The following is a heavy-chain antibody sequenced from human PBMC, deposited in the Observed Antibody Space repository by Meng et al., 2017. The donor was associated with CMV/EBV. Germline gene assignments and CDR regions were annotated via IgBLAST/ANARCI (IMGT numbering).Heavy chain of an antibody. D-gene: IGHD4-23*01. V-gene: IGHV3-21*01. J-gene: IGHJ4*02. CDR2: ISSSSSYI. CDR3: ARRRGRHSGGGSYYFDY. CDR1: GFTFSSYS. Sequence: GESLKISCAASGFTFSSYSMNWVRQAPGKGLEWVSSISSSSSYIYYADSVKGRFTISRDNAKNSLYLQMNSLRAEDTAVYYSARRRGRHSGGGSYYFDYWGQGTLVTVSS.